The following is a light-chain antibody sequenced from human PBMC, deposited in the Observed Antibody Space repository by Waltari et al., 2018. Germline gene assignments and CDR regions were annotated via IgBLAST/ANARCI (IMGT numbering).Light chain of an antibody. Sequence: QSALTQPASVSGSHGQSITISCTGTSNDIVAYDFVSWYRQYPGEAPKLMIYDVMNRPSGVSDRFSGSKSANTASLTISGLQADDEGDYYCFACRGGNTLVFGGGTKVTVL. CDR3: FACRGGNTLV. CDR2: DVM. V-gene: IGLV2-14*03. J-gene: IGLJ2*01. CDR1: SNDIVAYDF.